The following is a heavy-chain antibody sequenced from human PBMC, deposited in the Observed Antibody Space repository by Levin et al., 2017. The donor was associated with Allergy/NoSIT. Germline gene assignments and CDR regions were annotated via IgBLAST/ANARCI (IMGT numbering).Heavy chain of an antibody. Sequence: ESLKISCTVSGGSISSYYWSWIRQPPGKGLEWIGYIYYSGSTNYNPSLKSRVTISVDTSKNQFSLKLSSVTAADTAVYYCARGRIGIAAAGIALRTKEYYYYYGMDVWGQGTTVTVS. V-gene: IGHV4-59*01. CDR3: ARGRIGIAAAGIALRTKEYYYYYGMDV. CDR2: IYYSGST. J-gene: IGHJ6*02. D-gene: IGHD6-13*01. CDR1: GGSISSYY.